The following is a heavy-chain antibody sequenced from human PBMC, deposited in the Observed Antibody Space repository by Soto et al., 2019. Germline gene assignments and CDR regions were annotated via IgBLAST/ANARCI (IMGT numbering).Heavy chain of an antibody. CDR2: MSDDGSKK. CDR3: AKELGGTGGYYFDC. J-gene: IGHJ4*02. Sequence: QVQLVESGGGVVQPGRSLRLSCAASGFSFSKYGMHWVRQAPGKGLEWVAEMSDDGSKKYYGDSVKGRFTISRDNSKNTLYLLMDSLRPEDTAMYYCAKELGGTGGYYFDCWGQGTLVSVSS. CDR1: GFSFSKYG. V-gene: IGHV3-30*18. D-gene: IGHD3-16*01.